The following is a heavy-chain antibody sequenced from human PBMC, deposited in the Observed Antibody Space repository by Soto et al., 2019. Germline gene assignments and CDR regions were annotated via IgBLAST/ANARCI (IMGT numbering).Heavy chain of an antibody. V-gene: IGHV3-21*01. Sequence: GGSLRLSCAASGFTFDDCAMHWVRQAPGKGLQWVSFISASGAYKYYADSVRGRFTISRDNAKKSVFLEMNSLTADDTAIYYCAGERSALPGARDAMDVWGQGTTVTVSS. CDR1: GFTFDDCA. J-gene: IGHJ6*02. CDR3: AGERSALPGARDAMDV. D-gene: IGHD1-26*01. CDR2: ISASGAYK.